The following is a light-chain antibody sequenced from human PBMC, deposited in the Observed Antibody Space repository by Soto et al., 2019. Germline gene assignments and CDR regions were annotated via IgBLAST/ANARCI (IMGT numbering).Light chain of an antibody. Sequence: EILVTQSPATLSLSPGERATLSCRASQSVSSYLAWYQQKPGQAPRLLIYDASNSATGIPARFSGSGSGTAFALTISSLEPEDFALYYCQQRSTWPLTFGPGTKVDIK. CDR3: QQRSTWPLT. CDR2: DAS. CDR1: QSVSSY. V-gene: IGKV3-11*01. J-gene: IGKJ3*01.